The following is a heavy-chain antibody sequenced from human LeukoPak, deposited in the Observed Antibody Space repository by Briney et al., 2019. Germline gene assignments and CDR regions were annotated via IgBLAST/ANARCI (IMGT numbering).Heavy chain of an antibody. CDR1: GYTFTGYY. J-gene: IGHJ4*02. CDR2: INPNSGGT. Sequence: SVKVSCKASGYTFTGYYMHWVRQAPGQGLEWMGWINPNSGGTNYAQKFQGRVTMTRDTSISTAYMELSRLRSDDTAVYYCARDELLSYGDLPYDYWGQGTLVTVSS. V-gene: IGHV1-2*02. CDR3: ARDELLSYGDLPYDY. D-gene: IGHD4-17*01.